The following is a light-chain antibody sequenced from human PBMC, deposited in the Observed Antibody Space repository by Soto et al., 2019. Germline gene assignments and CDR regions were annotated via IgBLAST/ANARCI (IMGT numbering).Light chain of an antibody. J-gene: IGLJ2*01. CDR3: CSYATSYVL. CDR2: EGT. V-gene: IGLV2-23*01. CDR1: SSDVGSYNL. Sequence: QSALTQPASVSGSPGQSITISCTGTSSDVGSYNLVSWYQQHPGKAPKVMIYEGTKRPSGVSNRFSGSESGNTASLTISGLQAEDEADYYYCSYATSYVLFGGGTQLTVL.